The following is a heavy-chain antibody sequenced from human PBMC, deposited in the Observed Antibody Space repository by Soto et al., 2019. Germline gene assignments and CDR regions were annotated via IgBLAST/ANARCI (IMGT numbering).Heavy chain of an antibody. Sequence: PGGSLRLSCAASGFTFSSYSMNWVRQAPGKGLEWVSYISSSSSTIYYADSVKGRFTISRDNAKNSLYLQMNSLRDEDTAVYYCARVSYCSSTSCLNYYYYGMDVWGQGTTVTVSS. D-gene: IGHD2-2*01. V-gene: IGHV3-48*02. CDR2: ISSSSSTI. CDR3: ARVSYCSSTSCLNYYYYGMDV. J-gene: IGHJ6*02. CDR1: GFTFSSYS.